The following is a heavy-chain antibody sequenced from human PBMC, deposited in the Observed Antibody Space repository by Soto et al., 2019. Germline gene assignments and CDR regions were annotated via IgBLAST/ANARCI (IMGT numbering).Heavy chain of an antibody. J-gene: IGHJ5*01. D-gene: IGHD3-22*01. CDR2: IIPIFGTA. V-gene: IGHV1-69*13. Sequence: GATVKVSCKASGGTFSSYAISWVRQAPGQRLEWMGGIIPIFGTANYAQKFQGRVTITADESTSTAYMELSSLRSEDTAVYYCAREPIFSYCYDSSGYQGPSWGQGTLVIGSS. CDR3: AREPIFSYCYDSSGYQGPS. CDR1: GGTFSSYA.